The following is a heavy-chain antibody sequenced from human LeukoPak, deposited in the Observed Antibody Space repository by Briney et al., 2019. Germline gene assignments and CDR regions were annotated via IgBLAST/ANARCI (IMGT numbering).Heavy chain of an antibody. CDR3: AKDYDSSGYYILDY. CDR1: GFTFSIYA. CDR2: ISGSGETA. V-gene: IGHV3-23*01. D-gene: IGHD3-22*01. Sequence: GGSLRLSCAASGFTFSIYAMSWVRQAPGKGLQWVSGISGSGETAYYADSVKGRFTIFRNNSKNTLYLQMNSLRAEDTAVYYCAKDYDSSGYYILDYWGQGTLVTVSS. J-gene: IGHJ4*02.